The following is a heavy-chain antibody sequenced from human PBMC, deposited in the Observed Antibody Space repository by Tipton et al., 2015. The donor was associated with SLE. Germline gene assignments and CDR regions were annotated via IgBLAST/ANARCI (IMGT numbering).Heavy chain of an antibody. CDR3: AGNQWLEGWFDP. D-gene: IGHD6-19*01. J-gene: IGHJ5*02. CDR2: IYYSGST. V-gene: IGHV4-59*01. CDR1: GGSISSYF. Sequence: GLVKPSETLSLNCTVSGGSISSYFWSWIRQPPGKGLEWIGYIYYSGSTNYNPSLKSRVTISVDTSKNQFSLKLSSVTAADTAVYYCAGNQWLEGWFDPWGQGTLVTVSS.